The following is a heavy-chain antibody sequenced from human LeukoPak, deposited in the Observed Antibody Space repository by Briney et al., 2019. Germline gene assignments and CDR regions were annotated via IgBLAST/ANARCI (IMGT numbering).Heavy chain of an antibody. V-gene: IGHV3-7*04. CDR3: AKDWGYGEAGIDF. CDR1: GFTFSTCW. CDR2: IKGDGSEK. Sequence: PGGSLRLSCAASGFTFSTCWMSGVRQAPGKGLEWVAIIKGDGSEKAYVDSVKGRFSISRDNAENSLYLQMSSLRAEDTAVYYCAKDWGYGEAGIDFWGQGTLVTVSS. J-gene: IGHJ4*02. D-gene: IGHD6-13*01.